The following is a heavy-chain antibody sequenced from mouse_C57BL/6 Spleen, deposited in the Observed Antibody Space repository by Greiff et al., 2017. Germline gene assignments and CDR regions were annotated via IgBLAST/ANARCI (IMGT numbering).Heavy chain of an antibody. CDR2: IWGVGST. V-gene: IGHV2-6*01. Sequence: VQGVESGPGLVAPSQSLSITCTVSGFSLTSYGVDWVRQSPGKGLEWLGVIWGVGSTNYNSALKSRLSISKDNSKSQVFLKMNSLQTDDTAMYCCASDGYYGGAMDYWGQGTSVTVSS. CDR1: GFSLTSYG. CDR3: ASDGYYGGAMDY. D-gene: IGHD2-3*01. J-gene: IGHJ4*01.